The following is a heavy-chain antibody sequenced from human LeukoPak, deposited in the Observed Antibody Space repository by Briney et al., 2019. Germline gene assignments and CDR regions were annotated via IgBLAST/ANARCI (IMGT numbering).Heavy chain of an antibody. D-gene: IGHD2-2*01. CDR3: ARDLVFGLVVVPAAI. CDR2: IYDSGST. CDR1: GASISMGGYS. Sequence: PSQTLSLTCAVAGASISMGGYSWSWIRQPPGKGLEWIAYIYDSGSTYYNPSLKSRVTISVDRSKSQFSLKLSSVTAADTAVYYCARDLVFGLVVVPAAIWGQGTLVTVSS. V-gene: IGHV4-30-2*01. J-gene: IGHJ4*02.